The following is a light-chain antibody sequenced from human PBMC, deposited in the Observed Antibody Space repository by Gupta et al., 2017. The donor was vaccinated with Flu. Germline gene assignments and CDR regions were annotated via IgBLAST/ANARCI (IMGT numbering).Light chain of an antibody. Sequence: DIQMTQSPSSLSTSVGDRVTITCQASQDISNYLNWYQQKPGKAPKLLIYDASNLERGVPSRFSGSGSGTDFTFTISSLQPEDIATYYCQQNYNVPLTFGRGTKVENK. V-gene: IGKV1-33*01. CDR2: DAS. CDR1: QDISNY. J-gene: IGKJ4*01. CDR3: QQNYNVPLT.